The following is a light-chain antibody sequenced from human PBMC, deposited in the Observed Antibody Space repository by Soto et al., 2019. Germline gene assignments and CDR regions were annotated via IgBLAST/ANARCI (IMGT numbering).Light chain of an antibody. J-gene: IGKJ2*02. CDR1: QSVGSN. V-gene: IGKV3-15*01. CDR2: GAS. CDR3: QQYDNWPPCT. Sequence: EKVMTQSPGSLSVSPGERAALSCRASQSVGSNLAWYQRKPGQAPRLLIYGASTRATGIPSRFSGSGSGTEFTLTISSLQSEDFAVYYCQQYDNWPPCTFGQGTKLEVK.